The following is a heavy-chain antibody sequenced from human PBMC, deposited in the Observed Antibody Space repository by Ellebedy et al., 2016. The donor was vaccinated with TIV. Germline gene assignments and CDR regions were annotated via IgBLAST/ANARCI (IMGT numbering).Heavy chain of an antibody. D-gene: IGHD2-2*01. CDR3: AREGCSSTSCEVSYYYYYYMDV. J-gene: IGHJ6*03. V-gene: IGHV4-4*07. CDR1: GGSISSYY. Sequence: SETLSLXXTVSGGSISSYYWSWIRQPAGKGLEWIGRIYTSGSTNYNPSLKSRVTMSVDTSKNQFSLKLSSVTAADTAVYYCAREGCSSTSCEVSYYYYYYMDVWGKGTTVTVSS. CDR2: IYTSGST.